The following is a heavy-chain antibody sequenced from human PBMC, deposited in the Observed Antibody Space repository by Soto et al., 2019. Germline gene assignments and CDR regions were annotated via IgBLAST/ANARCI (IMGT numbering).Heavy chain of an antibody. J-gene: IGHJ4*02. CDR3: ARSGWSGPTIDY. CDR1: GDSVSRNSAA. CDR2: TYYRSKWYN. V-gene: IGHV6-1*01. D-gene: IGHD3-3*01. Sequence: SHTISLICAISGDSVSRNSAAWNWIRQSPSRGLEWLGRTYYRSKWYNDYAVSVKSRITINPDTSKNQFSLQLNSVTPEDTAVYYCARSGWSGPTIDYWGQGILLTVSS.